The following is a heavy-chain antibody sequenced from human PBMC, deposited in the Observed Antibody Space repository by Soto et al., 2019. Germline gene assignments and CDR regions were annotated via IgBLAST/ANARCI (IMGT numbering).Heavy chain of an antibody. CDR1: GYSFTIDC. V-gene: IGHV5-51*01. CDR3: ARRANSSSPLMRKGPYYYYGMDV. CDR2: IYPGDSDT. J-gene: IGHJ6*02. D-gene: IGHD6-6*01. Sequence: GESLKISCNGSGYSFTIDCIGLVVQMPGKGLEWMWIIYPGDSDTRYSPSFQGQVTISADKSISTAYLQWSSLKASDTAMYYCARRANSSSPLMRKGPYYYYGMDVWGQGTTVTVSS.